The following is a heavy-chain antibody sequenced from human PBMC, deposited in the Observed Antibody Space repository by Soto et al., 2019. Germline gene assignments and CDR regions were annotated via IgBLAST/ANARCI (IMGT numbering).Heavy chain of an antibody. Sequence: GGSLRLSCAASGFTFSDYYMSWIRQAPGKGLEWVSYISSSGSTIYYADSVKGRFTISRDNAKNSLYLQMNSLRAEDTAVYYCARDLHYYGSGSYYGDYYYYYMDVWGKGTTVTVSS. D-gene: IGHD3-10*01. J-gene: IGHJ6*03. CDR1: GFTFSDYY. CDR3: ARDLHYYGSGSYYGDYYYYYMDV. CDR2: ISSSGSTI. V-gene: IGHV3-11*01.